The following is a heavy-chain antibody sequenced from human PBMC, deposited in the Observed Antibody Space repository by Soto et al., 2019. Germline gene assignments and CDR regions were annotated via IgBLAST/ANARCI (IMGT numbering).Heavy chain of an antibody. CDR1: GGSISSGVYY. V-gene: IGHV4-31*03. J-gene: IGHJ5*02. D-gene: IGHD6-13*01. Sequence: SETLSLTCSVSGGSISSGVYYWSWIRQHPGKGLEWIGYIYDSGSTYYNPSLKSRVTISVDTSKNQFSLKLSSVAAADTAMYYCARGDSSSWYWFDPWGQGTLVTVSS. CDR3: ARGDSSSWYWFDP. CDR2: IYDSGST.